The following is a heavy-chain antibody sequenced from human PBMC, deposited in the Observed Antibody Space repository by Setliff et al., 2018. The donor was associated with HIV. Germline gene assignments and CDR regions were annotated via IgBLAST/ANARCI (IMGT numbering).Heavy chain of an antibody. Sequence: LRLSCTTSGFTFGSYGMHWVRQAPGKGLEWVANIWYDGSEKYYADSVKGRFTISRDKSKNTLYLQMNSLRTEDTAVYYCARGQFRLRPDSLDLWGQGTLVTVS. V-gene: IGHV3-33*01. CDR1: GFTFGSYG. CDR3: ARGQFRLRPDSLDL. CDR2: IWYDGSEK. J-gene: IGHJ3*01. D-gene: IGHD2-21*01.